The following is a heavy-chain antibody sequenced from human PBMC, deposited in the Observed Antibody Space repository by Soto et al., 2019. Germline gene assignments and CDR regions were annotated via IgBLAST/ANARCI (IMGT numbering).Heavy chain of an antibody. Sequence: ASVKVSCKASGYTFTNYAMHWVRQAPGQRLEWMGWINAGNGNTKYSQQFQGRVTITRDTSASTAYMELSSLRSEDTAVYYCARSSGYYYLEYWGQGTLVTVPQ. CDR3: ARSSGYYYLEY. CDR2: INAGNGNT. V-gene: IGHV1-3*01. J-gene: IGHJ4*02. CDR1: GYTFTNYA. D-gene: IGHD3-22*01.